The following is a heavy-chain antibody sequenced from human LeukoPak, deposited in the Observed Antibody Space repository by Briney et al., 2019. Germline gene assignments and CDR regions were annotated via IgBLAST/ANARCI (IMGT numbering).Heavy chain of an antibody. Sequence: GGSLRLSCTASGFTLSRHAMHWVRQAPGKGLEWLLVISYDGSNQYYAASLKGRFTISRDNSKNTLFLQMNSLRPEDTALYFCARESEPLLGPESLFDQWGQGTLVTVSS. D-gene: IGHD1-26*01. V-gene: IGHV3-30-3*01. CDR2: ISYDGSNQ. CDR3: ARESEPLLGPESLFDQ. J-gene: IGHJ4*02. CDR1: GFTLSRHA.